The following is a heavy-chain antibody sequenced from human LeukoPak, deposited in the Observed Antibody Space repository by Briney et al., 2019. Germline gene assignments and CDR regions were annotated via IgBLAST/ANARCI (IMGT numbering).Heavy chain of an antibody. V-gene: IGHV3-30-3*01. J-gene: IGHJ6*02. CDR1: GFTFSSYA. CDR2: ISYDGSNK. CDR3: ARDKVRGVIIRQPLYYYYGMDV. Sequence: GRSLRLSCAASGFTFSSYAMHWVRQAPGKGLEWVAVISYDGSNKYYADSVKGRFTISRDNSKNTLYLQMNSLRAEDTAVYYCARDKVRGVIIRQPLYYYYGMDVWGQGTTVTVSS. D-gene: IGHD3-10*01.